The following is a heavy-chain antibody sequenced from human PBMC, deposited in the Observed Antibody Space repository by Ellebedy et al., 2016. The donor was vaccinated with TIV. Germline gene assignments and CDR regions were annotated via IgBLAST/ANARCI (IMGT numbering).Heavy chain of an antibody. CDR3: AAEDETEPKSPVY. D-gene: IGHD1-14*01. CDR1: KFTFSSFE. V-gene: IGHV3-23*01. CDR2: ITGRGGT. J-gene: IGHJ4*02. Sequence: GGSLRLXCSASKFTFSSFEMSWVRQAPGKGLECVARITGRGGTVYADSVKGRFTISRDNSESAVYLEMNGLSAADTAVYYCAAEDETEPKSPVYWGQGTQVTVSS.